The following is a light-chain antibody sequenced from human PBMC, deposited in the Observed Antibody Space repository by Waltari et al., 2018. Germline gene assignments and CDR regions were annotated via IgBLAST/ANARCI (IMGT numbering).Light chain of an antibody. J-gene: IGKJ1*01. CDR2: LIS. CDR3: MQARQTPWT. CDR1: QSLLHSSGNTF. Sequence: DIVMTQSQLSLSVTPGEPASISCRSSQSLLHSSGNTFLDWYLQKPWQSPQLLLYLISNRASGVPDRFSGSGSGTDFALKSSRVEAEDVGGYCCMQARQTPWTFGQGTKVEIK. V-gene: IGKV2-28*01.